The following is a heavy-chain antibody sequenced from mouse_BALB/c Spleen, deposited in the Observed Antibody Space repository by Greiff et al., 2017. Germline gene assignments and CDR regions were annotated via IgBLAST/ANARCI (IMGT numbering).Heavy chain of an antibody. CDR2: INPNNGGT. V-gene: IGHV1-18*01. Sequence: EVQLQESGPELVKPGASVKIPCKASGYTFTDYNMDWVKQSHGKSLEWIGDINPNNGGTIYNQKFKGKATLTVDKSSSTAYMELRSLTSEDTAVYYCARSLFLYGNRAMDYWGQGTSVTVSS. D-gene: IGHD2-1*01. CDR1: GYTFTDYN. J-gene: IGHJ4*01. CDR3: ARSLFLYGNRAMDY.